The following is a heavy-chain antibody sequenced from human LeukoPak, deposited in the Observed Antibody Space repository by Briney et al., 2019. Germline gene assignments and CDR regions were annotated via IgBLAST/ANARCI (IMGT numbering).Heavy chain of an antibody. CDR3: ARAKEGVAGFFDY. J-gene: IGHJ4*02. D-gene: IGHD6-19*01. Sequence: SETLSLTCSFSGGSISSYYWSWIRQSPGKGLEWIGCIYYTGSTSFNPSLKSRVTISVDTSKNQLSLKLSSLTAADTAVYYCARAKEGVAGFFDYWGQGTLVTVSS. CDR2: IYYTGST. V-gene: IGHV4-59*01. CDR1: GGSISSYY.